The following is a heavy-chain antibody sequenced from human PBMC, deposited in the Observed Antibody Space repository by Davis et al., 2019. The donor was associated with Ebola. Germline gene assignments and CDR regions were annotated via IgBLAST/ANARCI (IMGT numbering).Heavy chain of an antibody. CDR1: GFTFSTYA. V-gene: IGHV3-48*01. CDR2: ISSSSSTI. CDR3: ATANGGYSYRRSYYYYMDV. J-gene: IGHJ6*03. D-gene: IGHD5-18*01. Sequence: GGSLRLSCAASGFTFSTYAMTWVRQAPGKGLEWVSYISSSSSTIYYADSVKGRFTIPRDNAKNSLYLQMNSLRAEDTAVYYCATANGGYSYRRSYYYYMDVWGKGTTVTVSS.